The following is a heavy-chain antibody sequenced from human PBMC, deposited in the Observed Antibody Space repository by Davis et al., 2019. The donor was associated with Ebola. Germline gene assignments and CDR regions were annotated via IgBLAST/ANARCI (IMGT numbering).Heavy chain of an antibody. J-gene: IGHJ4*02. CDR3: TRPRYGDYADY. CDR2: INRDGSST. V-gene: IGHV3-74*01. Sequence: GESLKISCSASGFTFSTYAMHWVRQAPGKGLVWVSRINRDGSSTSYADSVKGRFTISRHNAKNTLSLQMNSLRAEDTAVYYCTRPRYGDYADYWGQGTLVTVSS. CDR1: GFTFSTYA. D-gene: IGHD4-17*01.